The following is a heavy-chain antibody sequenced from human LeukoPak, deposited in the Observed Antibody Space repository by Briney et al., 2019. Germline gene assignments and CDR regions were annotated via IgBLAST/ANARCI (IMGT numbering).Heavy chain of an antibody. CDR1: GYTFTSYD. D-gene: IGHD3-22*01. CDR2: ISAYNGNT. Sequence: PGASVKVSCQASGYTFTSYDINWARQATGQGLEWMGWISAYNGNTNYAQKLQGRVTMTTDTSTSTAYMELRSLRSDDTAVYYCARVHYDSSGYTFDYWGQGTLVTVSS. V-gene: IGHV1-18*01. J-gene: IGHJ4*02. CDR3: ARVHYDSSGYTFDY.